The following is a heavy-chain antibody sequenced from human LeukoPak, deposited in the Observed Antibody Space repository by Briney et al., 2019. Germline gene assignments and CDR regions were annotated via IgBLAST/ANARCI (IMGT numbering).Heavy chain of an antibody. CDR2: ISAYNGNT. CDR1: GYTFTSYG. V-gene: IGHV1-18*01. J-gene: IGHJ3*02. Sequence: GASVKVSCKASGYTFTSYGISWVRQAPGQGLEWTGWISAYNGNTNYAPKLQGRVTMTTDTSTSTAYMELRSLRSDDTAVYYCAREDCSGGSCYSLSLTPVFHVFDIWGQGTMVTVSS. D-gene: IGHD2-15*01. CDR3: AREDCSGGSCYSLSLTPVFHVFDI.